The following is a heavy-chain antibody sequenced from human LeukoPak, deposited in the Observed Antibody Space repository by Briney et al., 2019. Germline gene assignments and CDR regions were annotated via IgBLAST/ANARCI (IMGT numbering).Heavy chain of an antibody. J-gene: IGHJ4*02. V-gene: IGHV3-21*01. CDR2: ISSSSSYI. Sequence: PGGSLRLSCAASGFTLSNYRMNWVRQAPGKGLEWVSSISSSSSYIYYADSVKGRFTISRDNAKNSLYLRMNSLRAEDTAVYYCARDGGNYYDSSGYYDYWGQGTLVTVSS. D-gene: IGHD3-22*01. CDR1: GFTLSNYR. CDR3: ARDGGNYYDSSGYYDY.